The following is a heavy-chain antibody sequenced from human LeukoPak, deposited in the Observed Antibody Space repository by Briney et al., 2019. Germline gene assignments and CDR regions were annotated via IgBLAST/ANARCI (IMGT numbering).Heavy chain of an antibody. V-gene: IGHV4-59*01. Sequence: PSETLSLTCTVSGGSIRSYYWSWNRQPPGKGLEWIGYIYYTGSTNYNPSLKSRVSTSVDTSKNQFFLKLSSVTAADTAVYYCARAGTGDCFDYWGQGTLVTVSS. CDR2: IYYTGST. CDR1: GGSIRSYY. J-gene: IGHJ4*02. CDR3: ARAGTGDCFDY. D-gene: IGHD2-21*02.